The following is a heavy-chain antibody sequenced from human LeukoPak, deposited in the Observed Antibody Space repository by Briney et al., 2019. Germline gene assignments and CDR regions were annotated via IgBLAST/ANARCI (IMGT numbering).Heavy chain of an antibody. CDR2: IWSDGSNK. V-gene: IGHV3-33*01. Sequence: PGKSLRLSCATSGFTFSGYGMHWVRQAPGKGLEWVTVIWSDGSNKYYADSVKGRFTISRDNSKNTLYLQMQSLKAEDTAVYYCARDMPLYSSGSYLDYWGQGTLVTVSS. D-gene: IGHD3-10*01. CDR3: ARDMPLYSSGSYLDY. J-gene: IGHJ4*02. CDR1: GFTFSGYG.